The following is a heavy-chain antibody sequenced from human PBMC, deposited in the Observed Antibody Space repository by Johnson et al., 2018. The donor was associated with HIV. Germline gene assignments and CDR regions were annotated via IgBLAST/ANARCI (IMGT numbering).Heavy chain of an antibody. J-gene: IGHJ3*01. CDR1: GFTFSQYA. V-gene: IGHV3-64*07. Sequence: VQLVESGGGLVQPGESLRLSCVASGFTFSQYAMHWVRQAPGKGLEYVSAISTTGVSTYYADSVRGRFTISRDNSKNTLYLQMGSLRAEDMAVYYCATVGRNEGRHAFDVWGQGTMVTVSS. CDR3: ATVGRNEGRHAFDV. D-gene: IGHD1-1*01. CDR2: ISTTGVST.